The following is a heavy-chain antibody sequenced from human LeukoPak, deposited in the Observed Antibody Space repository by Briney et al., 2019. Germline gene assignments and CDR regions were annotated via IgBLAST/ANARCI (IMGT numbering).Heavy chain of an antibody. CDR1: GYTFINYD. CDR2: MSANSGNT. Sequence: ASVKVSCKTSGYTFINYDINWVRQATGQGLEWLGWMSANSGNTGYAQKFQGRVSMPRATSISTAYLELSSLTFEDTAVYYCARTPPKGDIDYWGQGTLVTVSS. J-gene: IGHJ4*02. D-gene: IGHD2-21*02. V-gene: IGHV1-8*01. CDR3: ARTPPKGDIDY.